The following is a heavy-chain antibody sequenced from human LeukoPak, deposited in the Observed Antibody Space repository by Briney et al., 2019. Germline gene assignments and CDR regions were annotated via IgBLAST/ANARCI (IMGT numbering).Heavy chain of an antibody. V-gene: IGHV3-23*01. D-gene: IGHD2-2*01. J-gene: IGHJ4*02. CDR3: AKDGSKVRSNLLYCSSASCSYFDY. Sequence: PGGSLRLSCAASGFTFSSYAMSWVRQAPGKGLEWVSAISGSGGSTYYADSVKGRFTISRDNSKNTLYLQMNSLRAEDTAVYYCAKDGSKVRSNLLYCSSASCSYFDYWGQGTLVTVSS. CDR2: ISGSGGST. CDR1: GFTFSSYA.